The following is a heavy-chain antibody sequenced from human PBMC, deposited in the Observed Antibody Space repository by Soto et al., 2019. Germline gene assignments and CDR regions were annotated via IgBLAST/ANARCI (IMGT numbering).Heavy chain of an antibody. Sequence: GESLKISCKGSGYSFTSYWIGWVRQMPGKGLEWMGIIYPGDSDTRYSPSFQGHVTISADKSISTAYLQWSSLEASDTAMYYCARLSEGVRGATLGSWGMDVWGKGTTVTVAS. CDR1: GYSFTSYW. CDR3: ARLSEGVRGATLGSWGMDV. J-gene: IGHJ6*04. CDR2: IYPGDSDT. D-gene: IGHD3-10*01. V-gene: IGHV5-51*01.